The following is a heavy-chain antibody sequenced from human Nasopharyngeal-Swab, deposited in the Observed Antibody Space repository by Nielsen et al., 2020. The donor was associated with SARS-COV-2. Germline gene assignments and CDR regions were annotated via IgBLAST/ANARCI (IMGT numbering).Heavy chain of an antibody. V-gene: IGHV1-3*01. J-gene: IGHJ4*02. CDR2: INAATGKA. CDR3: ARGTPVAGPGHLWDY. D-gene: IGHD6-19*01. Sequence: WVRQAPGQRPEWMGWINAATGKAKYSQKFQDRVTITRDTSANTAYVELSSLKSEDTAVYYCARGTPVAGPGHLWDYWGQGTLVTVSS.